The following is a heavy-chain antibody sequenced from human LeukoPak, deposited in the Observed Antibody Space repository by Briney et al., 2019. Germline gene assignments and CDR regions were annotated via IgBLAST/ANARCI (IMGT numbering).Heavy chain of an antibody. D-gene: IGHD4-17*01. V-gene: IGHV1-8*03. Sequence: GASVKVSCKASGYTFTSYDINWVRQATGQGLEWMGWMNPNCGNTGYAQKFQGRVTITRSTSLSTAYMELSSLRSEDTAVYYCARAPVTTGPYYYYMDVWGKGTAVTVSS. CDR1: GYTFTSYD. CDR2: MNPNCGNT. J-gene: IGHJ6*03. CDR3: ARAPVTTGPYYYYMDV.